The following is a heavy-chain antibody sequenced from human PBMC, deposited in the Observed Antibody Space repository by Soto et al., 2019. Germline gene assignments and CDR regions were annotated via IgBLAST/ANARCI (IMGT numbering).Heavy chain of an antibody. D-gene: IGHD3-3*01. Sequence: QVQLVESGGGVVQPGRSLRLSCAASGFTFSSYGMHWVRQAPGKGLEWVAVIWYDGSNKYYADSVKGRFTSSRDNSKNTLYLQMNRLRAEDTAVYNCARVSGYEMDVWGQGTTVTVSS. J-gene: IGHJ6*02. CDR3: ARVSGYEMDV. V-gene: IGHV3-33*01. CDR2: IWYDGSNK. CDR1: GFTFSSYG.